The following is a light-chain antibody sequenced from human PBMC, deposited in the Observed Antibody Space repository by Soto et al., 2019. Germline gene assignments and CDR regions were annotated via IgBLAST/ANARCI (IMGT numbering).Light chain of an antibody. J-gene: IGKJ4*01. Sequence: EIVLTQSPGTLSLSPGERATLSCRASQSVSSSYLAWYQQKPGQAPRLLIYGASSRATGIPDRFSGSGSGTDFTLTISRLEPEDFAVYYCQQYDSSPSFGGWTKVAIK. CDR2: GAS. CDR3: QQYDSSPS. V-gene: IGKV3-20*01. CDR1: QSVSSSY.